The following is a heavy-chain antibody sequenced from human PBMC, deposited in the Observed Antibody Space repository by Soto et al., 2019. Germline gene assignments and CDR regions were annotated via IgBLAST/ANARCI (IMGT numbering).Heavy chain of an antibody. D-gene: IGHD3-3*01. V-gene: IGHV3-30-3*01. CDR1: GFTFSSYA. CDR2: ISYDGSNK. CDR3: ARAVWSGYYATYYYGMDV. J-gene: IGHJ6*04. Sequence: QVQLVESGGGVVQPGRSLRLSCAASGFTFSSYAMHWVRQAPGKGLEWVAVISYDGSNKYYADSVKGRFTISRDNSKNTRYLQVSCLGAQDTALYSCARAVWSGYYATYYYGMDVWGKGTTVTVSS.